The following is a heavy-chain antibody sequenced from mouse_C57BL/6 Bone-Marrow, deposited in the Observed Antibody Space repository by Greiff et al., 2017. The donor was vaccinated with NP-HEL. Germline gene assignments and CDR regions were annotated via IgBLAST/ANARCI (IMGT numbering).Heavy chain of an antibody. CDR2: ISYDGSN. D-gene: IGHD1-1*01. CDR3: ARETTVVANFDY. V-gene: IGHV3-6*01. Sequence: ESGPGLVKPSQSLSLTCSVTCYSITSGYYWNWIRQFPGNKLEWMGYISYDGSNNYNPSLKNRISITRDTSKNQFFLKLNSVTTEETATYYCARETTVVANFDYWGQGTTLTVSS. J-gene: IGHJ2*01. CDR1: CYSITSGYY.